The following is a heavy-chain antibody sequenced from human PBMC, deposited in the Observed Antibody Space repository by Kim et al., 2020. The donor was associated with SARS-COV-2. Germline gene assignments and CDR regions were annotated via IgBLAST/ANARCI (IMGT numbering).Heavy chain of an antibody. V-gene: IGHV4-34*01. D-gene: IGHD3-10*01. CDR1: GGSFSGYY. Sequence: SETLSLTCAVYGGSFSGYYWSWIRQPPGKGLEWIGEINHSGSTNYNPSLKSRVTISVDTSKNQFSLKLSSVTAADTAVYYCARRRGYYGSGVGFGFDPWGQGTLVTVSS. CDR2: INHSGST. CDR3: ARRRGYYGSGVGFGFDP. J-gene: IGHJ5*02.